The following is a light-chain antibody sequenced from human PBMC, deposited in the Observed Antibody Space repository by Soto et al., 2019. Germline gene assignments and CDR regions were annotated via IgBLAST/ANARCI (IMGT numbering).Light chain of an antibody. CDR1: QSVSSSY. CDR2: GAS. Sequence: DIVFTQSPGTLSLSPGQRATLSCRASQSVSSSYLAWYQQKPGQAPRLLIYGASSRATGIPDRFSGRGSGTDFTLTISRLEPEDFAVYYCQQYGSSPTFGQGTKVDIK. J-gene: IGKJ1*01. CDR3: QQYGSSPT. V-gene: IGKV3-20*01.